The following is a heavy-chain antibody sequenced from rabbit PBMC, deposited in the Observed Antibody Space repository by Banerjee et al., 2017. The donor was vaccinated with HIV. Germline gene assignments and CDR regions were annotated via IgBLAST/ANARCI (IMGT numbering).Heavy chain of an antibody. D-gene: IGHD6-1*01. V-gene: IGHV1S45*01. J-gene: IGHJ6*01. CDR2: MDAGNGGSI. Sequence: QEQLVESGGGLVKPEGSLTLTCTASGFSFSSSYYMCWVRQAPGKGLEWIACMDAGNGGSIYYASWAKGRFTISKASSTTVTLQMTSLTAADTATYFCARDRITYGAAGYDYATFYGMDLWGPGTLVTVS. CDR3: ARDRITYGAAGYDYATFYGMDL. CDR1: GFSFSSSYY.